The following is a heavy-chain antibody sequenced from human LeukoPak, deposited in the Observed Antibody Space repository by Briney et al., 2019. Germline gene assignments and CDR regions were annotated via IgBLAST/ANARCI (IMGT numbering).Heavy chain of an antibody. D-gene: IGHD5-24*01. CDR1: GFTFSGSA. CDR3: TRGDGYNSIDY. J-gene: IGHJ4*02. V-gene: IGHV3-73*01. CDR2: IGSKANSYAT. Sequence: GGSLRLSCAASGFTFSGSAMHWVRQASGKGLEWVGRIGSKANSYATAYAASVKGRFTISRDDSKNTAYLQMNSLKTEDTAVYYCTRGDGYNSIDYWGQGALVTVSS.